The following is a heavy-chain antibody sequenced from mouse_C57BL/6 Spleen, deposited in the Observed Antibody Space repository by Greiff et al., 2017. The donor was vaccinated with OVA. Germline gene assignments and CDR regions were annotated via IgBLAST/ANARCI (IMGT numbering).Heavy chain of an antibody. CDR1: GYTFTSYW. J-gene: IGHJ3*01. Sequence: QVQLQQPGAELVRPGSSVKLSCKASGYTFTSYWMHWVKQRPIQGLEWIGNIDPSDSETHYNQKFKDKATLTVDKSSSTAYMQLSSLTSEDSAVYYCAREDYGRSFAYWGQGTLVTVSA. V-gene: IGHV1-52*01. CDR3: AREDYGRSFAY. CDR2: IDPSDSET. D-gene: IGHD1-1*01.